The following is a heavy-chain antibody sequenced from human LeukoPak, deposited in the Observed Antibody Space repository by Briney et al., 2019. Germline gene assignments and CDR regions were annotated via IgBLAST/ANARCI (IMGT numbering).Heavy chain of an antibody. CDR3: ARDYYFGMDV. CDR1: GFTFSSYA. V-gene: IGHV3-64*01. CDR2: ITSNGGST. Sequence: GGSLRLSCAASGFTFSSYAMFWVRQAPGKGLECVSSITSNGGSTSYANSVKGRFTVSRDNSKNTLDLQMGSVRAEDMAVYYCARDYYFGMDVWGQGTTVTVSS. J-gene: IGHJ6*02.